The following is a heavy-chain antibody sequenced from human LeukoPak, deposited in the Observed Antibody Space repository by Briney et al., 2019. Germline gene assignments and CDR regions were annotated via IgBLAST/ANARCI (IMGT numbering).Heavy chain of an antibody. V-gene: IGHV3-23*01. CDR2: ISGSGGST. D-gene: IGHD3-10*01. J-gene: IGHJ5*02. CDR1: GFTFSSYA. Sequence: GGSLRLSCAASGFTFSSYAMSWVRQAPGKGLEWVSAISGSGGSTYYADSVKGRFTISRDNSKNTLYLQMNSLRAEDTAVYYCAKGQGFTMVRGVDRGWFDPWGQETLVTVSS. CDR3: AKGQGFTMVRGVDRGWFDP.